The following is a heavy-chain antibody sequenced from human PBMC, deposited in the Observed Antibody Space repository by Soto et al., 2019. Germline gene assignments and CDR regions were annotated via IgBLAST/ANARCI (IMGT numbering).Heavy chain of an antibody. CDR3: ARVRRPGHNSGWPDLP. V-gene: IGHV1-2*02. CDR2: INPNSGAT. J-gene: IGHJ5*02. CDR1: GYAFPDYY. D-gene: IGHD6-19*01. Sequence: ASVKGSCKATGYAFPDYYIHWVRQAPGQGLEWMGWINPNSGATHNPQKFQGRVTMTRDTSVSTAYMEVSRLTSDDTAVYYCARVRRPGHNSGWPDLPWGQGTRVTVSS.